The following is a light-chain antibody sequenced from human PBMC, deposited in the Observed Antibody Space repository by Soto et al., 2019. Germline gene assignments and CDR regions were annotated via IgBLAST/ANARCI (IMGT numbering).Light chain of an antibody. CDR3: QQYNSFWP. V-gene: IGKV1-5*01. CDR1: QSISSW. CDR2: DAS. Sequence: DIQMTQSPSTLSASVGDRVTITCRASQSISSWLAWYQQKPGKAPKPVIYDASYLERGVTSRFSGSGSGTEFTLAISALQPHDLATYYCQQYNSFWPFGQGTKVEI. J-gene: IGKJ1*01.